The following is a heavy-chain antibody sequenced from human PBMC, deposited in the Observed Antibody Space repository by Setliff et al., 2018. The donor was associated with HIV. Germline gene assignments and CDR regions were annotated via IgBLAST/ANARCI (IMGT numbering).Heavy chain of an antibody. D-gene: IGHD4-17*01. CDR2: INTNGGGT. Sequence: WASVKVSCKPSGYTFTAYGLSWVRQAPGQGLEWMGIINTNGGGTNYAQKFQGRITVDTSVTTAYLQISSLKADDTAVYYCARALYGDYGGDINWLDPWGQGTLVTVSS. CDR1: GYTFTAYG. CDR3: ARALYGDYGGDINWLDP. V-gene: IGHV1-18*01. J-gene: IGHJ5*02.